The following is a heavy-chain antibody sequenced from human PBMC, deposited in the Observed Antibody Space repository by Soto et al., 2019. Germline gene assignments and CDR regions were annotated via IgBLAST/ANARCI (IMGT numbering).Heavy chain of an antibody. D-gene: IGHD3-10*01. J-gene: IGHJ4*02. CDR3: ARGDGPGSGPIDN. V-gene: IGHV3-66*01. Sequence: GGSLRLSCAASGFTVSSNYISWVRQAPGKGLEWVSVIYADGTTYYADSVKDRFTISRDNSKNTVSLQMSSLRYEDTAVYFCARGDGPGSGPIDNWAQETLVTVSS. CDR2: IYADGTT. CDR1: GFTVSSNY.